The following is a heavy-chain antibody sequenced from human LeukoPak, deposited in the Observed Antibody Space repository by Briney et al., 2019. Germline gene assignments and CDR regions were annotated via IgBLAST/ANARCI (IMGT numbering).Heavy chain of an antibody. CDR3: ARRRYCGGDCYDRAFDI. CDR1: VSSKTNDW. J-gene: IGHJ3*02. V-gene: IGHV5-51*01. Sequence: GEYLTNSRKGSVSSKTNDWSGWVRKILEKGLEWMGIINPGDADTRYSPSFQGQVTISADKSISTAYLQWSSLKASDTAMYYCARRRYCGGDCYDRAFDIWGQGTMVTVSS. CDR2: INPGDADT. D-gene: IGHD2-21*02.